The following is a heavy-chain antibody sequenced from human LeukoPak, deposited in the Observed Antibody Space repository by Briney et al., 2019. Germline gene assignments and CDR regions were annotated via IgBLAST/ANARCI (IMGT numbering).Heavy chain of an antibody. Sequence: GGSLRLSCAASGFTFSSHSMNWVRQTPGKGLEWVSYISSGSSARYYADSVKGRFTISRDDARNSLYLQMNSLRAEDAAVYYCARMSGSRLPGYWGQGTLVTVSS. D-gene: IGHD3-3*01. V-gene: IGHV3-48*01. J-gene: IGHJ4*02. CDR1: GFTFSSHS. CDR3: ARMSGSRLPGY. CDR2: ISSGSSAR.